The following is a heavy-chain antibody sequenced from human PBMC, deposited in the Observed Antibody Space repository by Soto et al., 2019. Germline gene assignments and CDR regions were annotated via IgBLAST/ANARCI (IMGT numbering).Heavy chain of an antibody. CDR1: GLSITDSEMG. Sequence: QVTLKESGPVLVKPTETLTLRCTVSGLSITDSEMGVSWIRQPLGQPLEWLAHIDSSGEKSYRTFLKSRLAISKDTSKSQIVLTMTNMDPADTATYYCARRHLAVAVSPWFDPWGQGIPVTVSS. D-gene: IGHD6-19*01. CDR3: ARRHLAVAVSPWFDP. V-gene: IGHV2-26*01. CDR2: IDSSGEK. J-gene: IGHJ5*02.